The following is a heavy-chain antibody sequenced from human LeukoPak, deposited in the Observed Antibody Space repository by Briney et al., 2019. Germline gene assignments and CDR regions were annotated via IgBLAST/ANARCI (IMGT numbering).Heavy chain of an antibody. CDR1: GFTFSSYA. J-gene: IGHJ4*02. Sequence: GGSLRLSCAASGFTFSSYAMSWVRQAPGKGLEWVSGISGSGGSTFYADSVKGRFTTSRDNSKNTLYLQMNSLRAEDTAVYYCAKAAYSNNWYFFDYWGQATLVTVSS. CDR3: AKAAYSNNWYFFDY. D-gene: IGHD1-20*01. V-gene: IGHV3-23*01. CDR2: ISGSGGST.